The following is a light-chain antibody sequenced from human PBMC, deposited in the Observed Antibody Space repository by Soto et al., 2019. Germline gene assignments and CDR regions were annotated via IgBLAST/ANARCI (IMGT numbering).Light chain of an antibody. Sequence: EIVLTQSPGPLSLSPGKRATLSCRASQSISSSYLAWYQQRPGQAPRLLIYGASSRATGIPDRFSGSGSGTDFTLTISRLEPEDFAVYYCQQYGSSPWTFGQGTKVDI. CDR3: QQYGSSPWT. V-gene: IGKV3-20*01. J-gene: IGKJ1*01. CDR2: GAS. CDR1: QSISSSY.